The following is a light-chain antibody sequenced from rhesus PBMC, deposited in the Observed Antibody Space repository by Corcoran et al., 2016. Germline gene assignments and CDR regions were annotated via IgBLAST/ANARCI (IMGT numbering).Light chain of an antibody. CDR3: QQYSSRPYS. Sequence: DIQMTQSPSSLSASVGDTVTITCRASPGISSWLAWYQQKPGKAPKLLIYKASRLQSGVPARFSGRGSGTDFTLTIRGMPSEDFATYSCQQYSSRPYSFGQGTKVEIK. CDR1: PGISSW. V-gene: IGKV1-22*01. J-gene: IGKJ2*01. CDR2: KAS.